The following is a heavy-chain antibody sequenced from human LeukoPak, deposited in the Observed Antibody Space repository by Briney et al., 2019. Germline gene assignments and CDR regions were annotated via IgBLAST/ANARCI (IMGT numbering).Heavy chain of an antibody. V-gene: IGHV1-2*02. D-gene: IGHD3-3*01. CDR3: ARDLLITIFGVVIRGNWFDP. J-gene: IGHJ5*02. CDR2: INPNSGGT. CDR1: GYTFTCYY. Sequence: ASVKVSCKASGYTFTCYYMHWVRQAPGQGLEWMGWINPNSGGTNYAQKFQGRVTMTRDTSISTAYMELSRLRSDDTAVYYCARDLLITIFGVVIRGNWFDPWGQGTLVTVSS.